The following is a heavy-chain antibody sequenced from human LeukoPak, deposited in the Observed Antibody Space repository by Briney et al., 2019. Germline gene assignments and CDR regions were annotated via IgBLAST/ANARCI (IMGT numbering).Heavy chain of an antibody. Sequence: KASETLSLTCTVSGGFISNSNYYWGWIRQTPGKGLDWIGSIYYSGRTYYNPSLNGRVTISMDTSKNQFSLRLSSVTAADTASFYSVRLHYSDASLPPLWGQRPQVIVSS. CDR1: GGFISNSNYY. CDR2: IYYSGRT. D-gene: IGHD3-16*01. CDR3: VRLHYSDASLPPL. V-gene: IGHV4-39*01. J-gene: IGHJ4*02.